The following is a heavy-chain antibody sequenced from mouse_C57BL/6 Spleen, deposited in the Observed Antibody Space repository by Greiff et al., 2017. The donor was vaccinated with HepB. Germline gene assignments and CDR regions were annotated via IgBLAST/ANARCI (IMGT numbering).Heavy chain of an antibody. CDR1: GYAFSSYW. CDR2: IYPGDGDT. J-gene: IGHJ3*01. Sequence: QVQLQQSGAELVKPGASVKISCKASGYAFSSYWMNWVKQRPGKGLEWIGQIYPGDGDTNYNGKFKGKATLTADKSSSTAYMQLSSLTSEDSAVYFCARKGDDYDGGAFAYWGQGTLVTVSA. V-gene: IGHV1-80*01. D-gene: IGHD2-4*01. CDR3: ARKGDDYDGGAFAY.